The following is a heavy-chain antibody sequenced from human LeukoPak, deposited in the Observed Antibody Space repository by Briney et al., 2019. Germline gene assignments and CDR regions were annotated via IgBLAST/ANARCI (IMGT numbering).Heavy chain of an antibody. CDR2: IQQHGSET. D-gene: IGHD2-2*01. J-gene: IGHJ1*01. CDR3: ATYSSSNGREFQY. CDR1: GFTFDDYG. V-gene: IGHV3-7*01. Sequence: GGSLRLSCAASGFTFDDYGMSWVRQAPGKGLEWVANIQQHGSETYYVDSVKGRFTISRDNAKNSLYLQMNSLRAEDTAVYYCATYSSSNGREFQYRGQGTLVTVSS.